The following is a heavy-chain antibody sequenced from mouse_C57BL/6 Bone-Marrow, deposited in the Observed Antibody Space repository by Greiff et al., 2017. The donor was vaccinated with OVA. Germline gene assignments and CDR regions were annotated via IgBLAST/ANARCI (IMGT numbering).Heavy chain of an antibody. CDR1: GYAFSSSW. Sequence: QVQLKQSGPELVKPGASVKISCKASGYAFSSSWMNWVKQRPGKGLEWIGRIYPGDGDTNYNGKFKGKATLTADKSSSTAYMQRSSLTSEDSAVYFCARRGSSFAWFAYWGQGTLVTVSA. CDR3: ARRGSSFAWFAY. CDR2: IYPGDGDT. D-gene: IGHD1-1*01. V-gene: IGHV1-82*01. J-gene: IGHJ3*01.